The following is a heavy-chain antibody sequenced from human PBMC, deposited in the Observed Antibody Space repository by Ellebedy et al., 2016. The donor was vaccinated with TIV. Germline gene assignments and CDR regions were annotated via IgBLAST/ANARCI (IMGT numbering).Heavy chain of an antibody. V-gene: IGHV5-10-1*01. J-gene: IGHJ4*02. D-gene: IGHD5-18*01. Sequence: GESLKISCTGSGYSFTTYWISWVRQMPGKGLEWMGRIAPSDSYIKYSPSFQGHVTISVDKSISTAYLQWSSLKASDTAMYYCARHMNTAMTNDHWGQGTLVTVSS. CDR1: GYSFTTYW. CDR2: IAPSDSYI. CDR3: ARHMNTAMTNDH.